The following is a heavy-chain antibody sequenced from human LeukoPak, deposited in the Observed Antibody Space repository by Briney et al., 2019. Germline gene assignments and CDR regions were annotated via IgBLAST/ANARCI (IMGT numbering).Heavy chain of an antibody. V-gene: IGHV6-1*01. J-gene: IGHJ4*02. D-gene: IGHD5-24*01. CDR3: ARGWLQFAGFDY. CDR1: GDRLPSNRAA. Sequence: SQTLSLPYAISGDRLPSNRAALNWLSQSPPRGLEWLDWAYYRSTGHHEHAVSEKSRITINPDTFKNQFSLQLNSVTPEDTSVYYCARGWLQFAGFDYWGQGTLVTVSS. CDR2: AYYRSTGHH.